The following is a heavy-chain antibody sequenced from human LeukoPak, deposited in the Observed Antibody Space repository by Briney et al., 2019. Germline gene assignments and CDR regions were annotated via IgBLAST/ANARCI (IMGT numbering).Heavy chain of an antibody. CDR1: GFTFSSYS. Sequence: GGSLRPSCAASGFTFSSYSMNWVRQAPGKGLEWVSSISSSSSYIYYADSVKGRFTISRDNAKNSLYLQMNSLRAEDTAVYYCARAFGGYCSGGSCLLDYWGQGTLVTVSS. V-gene: IGHV3-21*01. CDR2: ISSSSSYI. J-gene: IGHJ4*02. D-gene: IGHD2-15*01. CDR3: ARAFGGYCSGGSCLLDY.